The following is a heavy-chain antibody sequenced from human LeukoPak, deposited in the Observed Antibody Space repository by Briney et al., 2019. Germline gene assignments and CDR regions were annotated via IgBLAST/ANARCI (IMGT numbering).Heavy chain of an antibody. V-gene: IGHV3-21*01. CDR2: ISSSSSYI. CDR3: ARGAYYYDSSGYSGAFDI. CDR1: GFTFSGYS. Sequence: GGSLRLSCAASGFTFSGYSMNWVRQAPGKGLEWVSSISSSSSYIYYADSVKGRFTISRDNAKNSLYLQMNSLRAEDTAVYYCARGAYYYDSSGYSGAFDIWGQGTMVTVSS. D-gene: IGHD3-22*01. J-gene: IGHJ3*02.